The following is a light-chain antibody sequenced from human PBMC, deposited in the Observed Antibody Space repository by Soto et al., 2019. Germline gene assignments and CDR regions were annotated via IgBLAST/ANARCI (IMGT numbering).Light chain of an antibody. J-gene: IGLJ1*01. CDR2: DNN. Sequence: QSVLTQPPSVSGAPGQRVTISCTGSSSNIGAGYDVHWYQQLPGAAPKVLIYDNNNRPSGVPDRFSGSKSGTSASLAITGLQAEDEADYYGQSYDSSLSGYVVGTATKVTVL. V-gene: IGLV1-40*01. CDR1: SSNIGAGYD. CDR3: QSYDSSLSGYV.